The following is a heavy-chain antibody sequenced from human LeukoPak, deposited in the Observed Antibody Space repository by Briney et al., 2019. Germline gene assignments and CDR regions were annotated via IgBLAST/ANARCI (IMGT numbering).Heavy chain of an antibody. CDR2: IYYSGST. CDR3: ARVQSSSWNNWFDP. Sequence: SETLSLTCAVYGGSFSGYYWSWIRQPPGKGLEWIGSIYYSGSTYYNPSLKSRVTISVDTSKNQFSLKLSSVTAADTAVYYCARVQSSSWNNWFDPWGQGTLVTVSS. J-gene: IGHJ5*02. D-gene: IGHD6-13*01. CDR1: GGSFSGYY. V-gene: IGHV4-34*01.